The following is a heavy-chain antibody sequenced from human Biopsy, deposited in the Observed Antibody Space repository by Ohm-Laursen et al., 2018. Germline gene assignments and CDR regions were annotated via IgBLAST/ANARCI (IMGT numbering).Heavy chain of an antibody. V-gene: IGHV1-18*01. D-gene: IGHD4-11*01. J-gene: IGHJ5*01. CDR1: GYTYSDYG. Sequence: ASVKVSCKTSGYTYSDYGVSWVRQAPGQGLEWMGWISGLNGIKTSASKFQGGLTMTTDRSASTAYMELRGLRSDDTAVYYCTRDLQTRAETFDSWGQGTLVIVSS. CDR3: TRDLQTRAETFDS. CDR2: ISGLNGIK.